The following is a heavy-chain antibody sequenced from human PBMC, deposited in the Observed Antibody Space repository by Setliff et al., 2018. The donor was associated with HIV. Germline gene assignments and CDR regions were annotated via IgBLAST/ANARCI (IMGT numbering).Heavy chain of an antibody. CDR2: ISAYSGNT. V-gene: IGHV1-18*01. Sequence: ASVKVSCKASGYTFTSYGISWVRQAPGQGLEWMGWISAYSGNTNYAQKLQGRVTMTTDTSTSTAYMELRSLRSDDTALYYCAGSILTGYYPFVADYWGQGTLVTGSS. CDR1: GYTFTSYG. CDR3: AGSILTGYYPFVADY. D-gene: IGHD3-9*01. J-gene: IGHJ4*02.